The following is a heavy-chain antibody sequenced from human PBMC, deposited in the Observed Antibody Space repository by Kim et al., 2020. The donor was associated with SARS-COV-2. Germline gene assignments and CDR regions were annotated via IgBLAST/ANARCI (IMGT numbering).Heavy chain of an antibody. CDR3: ARVEYSSGYNADY. Sequence: GGSLRLSCAASGFTFSDYYMSWIRQAPGKGLEWVSYISSSSSYTNYADSMKGRFTISRDNAKNSLYLQMDSLRAEDTAVYYCARVEYSSGYNADYWGQGTLVTVSS. CDR1: GFTFSDYY. V-gene: IGHV3-11*06. J-gene: IGHJ4*02. CDR2: ISSSSSYT. D-gene: IGHD6-19*01.